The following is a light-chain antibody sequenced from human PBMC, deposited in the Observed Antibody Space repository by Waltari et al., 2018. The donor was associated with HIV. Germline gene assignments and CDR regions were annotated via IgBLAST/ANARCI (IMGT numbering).Light chain of an antibody. CDR1: DNAFGLRNF. CDR2: DGD. Sequence: SAVTQPASVSGLPGQSVTISCTGDDNAFGLRNFVSCYPQHPGKVPRLIFSDGDFRASGTPDRFSASKSGETAFLTISSLRTEDEGLYYCASFTGDDTVMFGGGTLVTVL. CDR3: ASFTGDDTVM. V-gene: IGLV2-14*03. J-gene: IGLJ3*02.